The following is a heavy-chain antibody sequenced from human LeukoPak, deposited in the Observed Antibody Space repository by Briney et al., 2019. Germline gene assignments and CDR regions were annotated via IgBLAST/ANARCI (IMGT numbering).Heavy chain of an antibody. V-gene: IGHV3-30-3*01. D-gene: IGHD4/OR15-4a*01. CDR3: ARTPNYIDFVY. CDR2: ISYDGSNK. Sequence: GGSLRLSCAASGFTFSDSAMNWVRQAPGKGLEWVAVISYDGSNKYYADSVKGRFTISRDNSKNTLYLQMNSLRAEDTAVYYCARTPNYIDFVYWGQGTLVTVSS. J-gene: IGHJ4*02. CDR1: GFTFSDSA.